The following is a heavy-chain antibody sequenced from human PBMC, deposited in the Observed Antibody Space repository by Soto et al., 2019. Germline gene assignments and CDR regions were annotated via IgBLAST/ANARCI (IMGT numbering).Heavy chain of an antibody. J-gene: IGHJ5*02. V-gene: IGHV3-23*01. D-gene: IGHD3-10*01. CDR2: ISGSGGST. CDR3: AKDTILWFGANNWFDP. Sequence: VQLLESGGGLVQPGGSLRLSCAASGFTFSSYAMSWVRQAPGKGLEWVSAISGSGGSTYYADSVKGRFTISRDNSKNTLYLQMNSLRAEDTAVYYCAKDTILWFGANNWFDPWGQGTLVTVSS. CDR1: GFTFSSYA.